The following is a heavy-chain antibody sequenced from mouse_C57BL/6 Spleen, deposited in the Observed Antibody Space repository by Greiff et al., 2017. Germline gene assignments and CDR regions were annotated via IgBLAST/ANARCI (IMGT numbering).Heavy chain of an antibody. D-gene: IGHD1-3*01. CDR3: ARSKERGWFAY. Sequence: QVQLQQPGAELVRPGSSVKLSCKASGYTFTSYWMDWVKQRPGQGLEWIGNIYTSDSETHYNQKFKDKATFTVDKSSSTAYMQLSSLTSEDSAVYYWARSKERGWFAYWGQGTLVTVSA. CDR2: IYTSDSET. V-gene: IGHV1-61*01. J-gene: IGHJ3*01. CDR1: GYTFTSYW.